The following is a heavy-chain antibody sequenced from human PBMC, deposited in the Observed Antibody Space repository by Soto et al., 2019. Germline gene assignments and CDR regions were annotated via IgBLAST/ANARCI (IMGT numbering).Heavy chain of an antibody. CDR1: GGTFSSYT. Sequence: ASLKVSCKASGGTFSSYTISWVRQAPGQRLEWVGWINAGNGNTKYSQKFQVRVTITRDTSASTAYMELSSLRSEDTAVYYCARDLIGSYSLYYYYGMDVWGQGTTVTVSS. CDR3: ARDLIGSYSLYYYYGMDV. V-gene: IGHV1-3*01. J-gene: IGHJ6*02. CDR2: INAGNGNT. D-gene: IGHD1-26*01.